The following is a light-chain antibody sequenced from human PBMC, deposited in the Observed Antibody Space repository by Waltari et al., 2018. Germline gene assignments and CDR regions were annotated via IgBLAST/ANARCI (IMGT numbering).Light chain of an antibody. CDR1: SGHSSNI. Sequence: QLVLTQSPSAPASLGASVRLPCTLDSGHSSNIIAWHQQQPEKGPRYLMKVNRDGSHSKGDEIPDRFSGSGSVAERYLTGSSVQSEDEADYYWQSGGHGTWVFGGGTKLTVL. CDR2: VNRDGSH. J-gene: IGLJ3*02. CDR3: QSGGHGTWV. V-gene: IGLV4-69*01.